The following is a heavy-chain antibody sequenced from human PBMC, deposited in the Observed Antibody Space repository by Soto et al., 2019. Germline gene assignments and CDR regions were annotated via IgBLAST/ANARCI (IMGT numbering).Heavy chain of an antibody. Sequence: SETLSLTCAVYGGSFSGYYWSWIRQPPGKGLEWIGEINHSGSTNYNPSLKSRVTISVDTSKNQFSLKLSSVTAADTAVYYCARPVTLHYCSSTSCRNGGYWFDPWGQGTLVTVSS. CDR3: ARPVTLHYCSSTSCRNGGYWFDP. D-gene: IGHD2-2*01. J-gene: IGHJ5*02. CDR2: INHSGST. CDR1: GGSFSGYY. V-gene: IGHV4-34*01.